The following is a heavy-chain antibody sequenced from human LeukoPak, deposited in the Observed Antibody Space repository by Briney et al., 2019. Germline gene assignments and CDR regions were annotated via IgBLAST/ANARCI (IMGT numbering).Heavy chain of an antibody. D-gene: IGHD1-26*01. CDR1: GFTVSSNY. CDR3: ARSLGGELLFDY. Sequence: GGSLRLSCAASGFTVSSNYMSWVRQAPGKGLEWVSVIYSGGSTYYADSVRGRFTISRDNSKNTPYLQMNSLRAEDTAVYYCARSLGGELLFDYWGQGTLVTVSS. J-gene: IGHJ4*02. V-gene: IGHV3-53*01. CDR2: IYSGGST.